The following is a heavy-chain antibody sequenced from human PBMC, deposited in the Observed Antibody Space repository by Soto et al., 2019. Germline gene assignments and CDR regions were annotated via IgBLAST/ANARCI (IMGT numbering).Heavy chain of an antibody. Sequence: QVQLQQSGPGLVKPSQTLSLTCAISGDSVSSNSAAWNWIRQSPSRGLEWLGRTYYRSKWYNYYSVSVKSRLTINPDTSKNQCSLQLNSVPPEDTAVYYCARGKKLWFGESTKRASIWTSDLDVWGEGTTVTVSS. CDR2: TYYRSKWYN. V-gene: IGHV6-1*01. D-gene: IGHD3-10*01. CDR3: ARGKKLWFGESTKRASIWTSDLDV. CDR1: GDSVSSNSAA. J-gene: IGHJ6*04.